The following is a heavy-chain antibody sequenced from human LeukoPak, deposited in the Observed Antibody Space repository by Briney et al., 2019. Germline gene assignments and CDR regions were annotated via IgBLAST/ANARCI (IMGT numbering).Heavy chain of an antibody. V-gene: IGHV4-61*09. CDR2: IYTSGST. CDR1: GGSISRGSYY. Sequence: SETLSLTCTVSGGSISRGSYYWSWIRQPAGKGLEWIGHIYTSGSTNYNPSLKSRVTISVDTSKNQFSLKLSSVTAADTAVYYCAREGSSRGYSSGWYSYWGQGTLVTVSS. J-gene: IGHJ4*02. D-gene: IGHD6-19*01. CDR3: AREGSSRGYSSGWYSY.